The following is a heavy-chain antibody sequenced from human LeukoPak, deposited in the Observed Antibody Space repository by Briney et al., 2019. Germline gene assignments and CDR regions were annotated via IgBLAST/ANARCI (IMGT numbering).Heavy chain of an antibody. V-gene: IGHV3-7*01. D-gene: IGHD2-21*01. CDR2: IKEDGSEK. Sequence: GALRLSCAASGFTFSSYWMSWVRQAPGKGLEWVANIKEDGSEKHYVDSVKGRFTISRDNAKNSLSLQMNSLRAEDTAVYYCARATASNWFDPWGQGTLVTVS. CDR1: GFTFSSYW. J-gene: IGHJ5*02. CDR3: ARATASNWFDP.